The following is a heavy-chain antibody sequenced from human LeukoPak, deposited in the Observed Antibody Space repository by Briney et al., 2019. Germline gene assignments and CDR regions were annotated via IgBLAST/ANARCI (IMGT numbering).Heavy chain of an antibody. CDR3: ARGSVAAAFDI. J-gene: IGHJ3*02. Sequence: PSETLSLTCTVSGGSVSSSNSYWGWIRQPPGKGLEWIGSIYFSGSTYYNPSLKGRVAISVDASKNQFSLKLSSVTAADTAVYYCARGSVAAAFDIWGQGTMVTVSS. V-gene: IGHV4-39*01. CDR1: GGSVSSSNSY. D-gene: IGHD6-19*01. CDR2: IYFSGST.